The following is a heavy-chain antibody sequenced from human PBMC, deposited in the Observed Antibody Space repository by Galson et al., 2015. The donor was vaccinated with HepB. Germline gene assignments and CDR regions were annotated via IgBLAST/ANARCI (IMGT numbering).Heavy chain of an antibody. V-gene: IGHV1-69*13. CDR1: GGTFRKLA. D-gene: IGHD3-10*01. J-gene: IGHJ3*02. CDR2: IIPLHGTT. CDR3: ARRLLRRPFDI. Sequence: SVKVSCKASGGTFRKLAFSWVRQAPGQRLEWMGGIIPLHGTTSYAQKFQDRVTITADESTTSAYMELRSLRSEDTAMYYCARRLLRRPFDIWGQGTMVTVSS.